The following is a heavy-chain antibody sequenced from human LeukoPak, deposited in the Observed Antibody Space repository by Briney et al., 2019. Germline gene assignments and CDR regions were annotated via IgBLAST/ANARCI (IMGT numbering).Heavy chain of an antibody. Sequence: GGSLRLSCAASGFTLSSYSMNWVRQAPGKGLEWVSSISSSSSYIYYADSVRGRFTISRDNAKNSLYLQMNSLRAEDTAVYYCARDLDTAMVGGHDYWGQGTLVTVSS. V-gene: IGHV3-21*01. CDR2: ISSSSSYI. J-gene: IGHJ4*02. CDR1: GFTLSSYS. D-gene: IGHD5-18*01. CDR3: ARDLDTAMVGGHDY.